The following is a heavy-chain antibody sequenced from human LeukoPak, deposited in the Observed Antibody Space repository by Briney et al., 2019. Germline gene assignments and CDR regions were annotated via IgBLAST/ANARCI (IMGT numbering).Heavy chain of an antibody. Sequence: ASVKVSCKASGYTFTGYYMHWVRQAPGQGLEWMGWINPNSGGTNYAQKLQGRVTMTTDTSTSTAYMELRSLRSDDTAVYYCARAVLFTFGGVIVYFDYWGQGTLVTVSS. CDR3: ARAVLFTFGGVIVYFDY. V-gene: IGHV1-2*02. CDR1: GYTFTGYY. J-gene: IGHJ4*02. D-gene: IGHD3-16*02. CDR2: INPNSGGT.